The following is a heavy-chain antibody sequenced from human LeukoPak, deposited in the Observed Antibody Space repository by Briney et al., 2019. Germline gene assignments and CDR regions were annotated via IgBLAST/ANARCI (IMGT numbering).Heavy chain of an antibody. J-gene: IGHJ4*02. V-gene: IGHV4-39*07. D-gene: IGHD4-23*01. CDR3: ARVFRWSKSY. Sequence: SETLSLTCTVSGGSISSSSYYWGWIRQPPGKGLEWIGTIYYSGSTYYNPSLKSRVTISVDTSKNQFSLKLSSVTAADTAVYYCARVFRWSKSYWGQGTLVTVSS. CDR1: GGSISSSSYY. CDR2: IYYSGST.